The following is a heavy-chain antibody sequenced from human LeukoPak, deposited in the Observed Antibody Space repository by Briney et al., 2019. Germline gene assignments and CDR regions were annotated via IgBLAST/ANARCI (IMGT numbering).Heavy chain of an antibody. CDR1: GGSVSSGSHY. V-gene: IGHV4-61*01. J-gene: IGHJ4*02. CDR2: IFYTGST. CDR3: ARDRFALTFDY. Sequence: SETLSLTCTVSGGSVSSGSHYWSWIRQPPGKGLEWIGYIFYTGSTNYNPSLKSRVTISVDTSKDQFSLRLNSVTAADTAVYYCARDRFALTFDYWGQGILVTVSS. D-gene: IGHD3-16*01.